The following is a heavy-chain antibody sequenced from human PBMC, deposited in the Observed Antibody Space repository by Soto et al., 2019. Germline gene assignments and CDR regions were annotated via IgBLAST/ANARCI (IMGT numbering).Heavy chain of an antibody. J-gene: IGHJ4*02. Sequence: SETLSLTCTVAGGTISSGSYFWSWIRQHPGKGLEWIGYMYHSGSTYYNPSLKSRVTISVDTSKNQLSLNLTSVTAADTAVYYCARVTYYGYYFDYWGQGTLVTVSS. CDR2: MYHSGST. D-gene: IGHD2-21*01. CDR1: GGTISSGSYF. CDR3: ARVTYYGYYFDY. V-gene: IGHV4-31*03.